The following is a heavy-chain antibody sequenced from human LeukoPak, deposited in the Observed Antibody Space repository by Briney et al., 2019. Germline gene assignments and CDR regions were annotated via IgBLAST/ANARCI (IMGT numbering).Heavy chain of an antibody. CDR2: IYSGGNT. CDR3: ARDAAAIGTYWYFDL. J-gene: IGHJ2*01. Sequence: GGSLRLSCAASGFSFSNAWMSWVRQAPGKGLEWVSMIYSGGNTYYADSVKGRFTTSRDNSKNTLYLQMNSLRAEDTAVYYCARDAAAIGTYWYFDLWGRGTLVTVSP. CDR1: GFSFSNAW. D-gene: IGHD6-13*01. V-gene: IGHV3-66*01.